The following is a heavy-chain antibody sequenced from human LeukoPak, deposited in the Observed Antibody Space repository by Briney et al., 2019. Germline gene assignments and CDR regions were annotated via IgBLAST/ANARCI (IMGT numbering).Heavy chain of an antibody. D-gene: IGHD1-7*01. J-gene: IGHJ5*02. CDR3: ARLPWGAELEGCWFDP. CDR2: IYPGDSDT. V-gene: IGHV5-51*01. Sequence: GESLRISCKGSGYSFPSYWIGWGRQMPGKGLEWMGIIYPGDSDTRYSPSFQGQVTISADKSISTAYLQWSSLKASDTAMYYCARLPWGAELEGCWFDPCGQGTLVTVSS. CDR1: GYSFPSYW.